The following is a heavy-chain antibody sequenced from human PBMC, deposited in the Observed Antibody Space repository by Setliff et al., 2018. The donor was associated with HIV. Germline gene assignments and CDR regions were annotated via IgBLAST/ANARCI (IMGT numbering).Heavy chain of an antibody. J-gene: IGHJ6*03. CDR3: GRSTGTQYYYYYVDV. Sequence: TLSLTCTVSGDPIRSHYWSWIRQPPGKGLEWIGYIYYSGSTDYNPSLKSRATISVDTSKNQFSLKLSSVTAADTAVYYCGRSTGTQYYYYYVDVWGKGTTVTVSS. CDR1: GDPIRSHY. D-gene: IGHD1-7*01. V-gene: IGHV4-59*08. CDR2: IYYSGST.